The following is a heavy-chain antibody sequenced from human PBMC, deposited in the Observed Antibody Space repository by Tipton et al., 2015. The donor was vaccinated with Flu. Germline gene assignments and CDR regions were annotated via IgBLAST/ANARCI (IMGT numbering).Heavy chain of an antibody. D-gene: IGHD3-16*02. J-gene: IGHJ4*02. CDR3: ARAELSAEFDY. Sequence: SLRLSCAASGFSFRGYVMSWVRQAPGKGLEWVSSISSSSSYIYYADSIKGRFTITRDNAKNPLYLQMNSLRVEDTAVYYCARAELSAEFDYWGQGSLVTVSS. V-gene: IGHV3-21*06. CDR2: ISSSSSYI. CDR1: GFSFRGYV.